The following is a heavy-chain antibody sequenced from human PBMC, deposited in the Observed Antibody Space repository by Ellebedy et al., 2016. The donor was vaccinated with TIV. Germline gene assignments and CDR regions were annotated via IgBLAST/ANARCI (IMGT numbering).Heavy chain of an antibody. V-gene: IGHV4-59*08. Sequence: SETLSLTCTVSGGSISSYYWSWIRQPPGKGLEWIGYIYYSGSTNYNPSLKSRVTISVDTSREQFSLKLSSVTAADTAVYYCAGRPGKYNWFDPWGQGTLVTVSS. D-gene: IGHD1-26*01. CDR1: GGSISSYY. CDR3: AGRPGKYNWFDP. J-gene: IGHJ5*02. CDR2: IYYSGST.